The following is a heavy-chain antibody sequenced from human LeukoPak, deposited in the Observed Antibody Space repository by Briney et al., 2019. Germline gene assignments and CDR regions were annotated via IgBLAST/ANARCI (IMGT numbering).Heavy chain of an antibody. CDR1: GFTFDTYW. D-gene: IGHD3-10*01. J-gene: IGHJ6*03. V-gene: IGHV3-7*01. CDR3: ARVARGDYYYYYMDV. Sequence: GGSLRLSCAASGFTFDTYWMSWVRQAPGKGLEWVANIKQDGSEKDYVDSVKGRFTISRDNAKNSLYLQMNSLRAEDTALYYCARVARGDYYYYYMDVWGKGTTVTVSS. CDR2: IKQDGSEK.